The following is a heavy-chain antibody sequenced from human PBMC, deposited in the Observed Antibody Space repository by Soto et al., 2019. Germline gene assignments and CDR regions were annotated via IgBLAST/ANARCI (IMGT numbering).Heavy chain of an antibody. CDR1: GGSISRGGYF. Sequence: ASENLSLTCTVSGGSISRGGYFWSWIRQHPGKGLEWVGYIYYSGSTYYNPSLKSRVTISVDTSKNQFSLKLSSVTAADTAVYYCARSMVRGPKSRYNWFDPWGQGTLVTVSS. V-gene: IGHV4-31*03. CDR3: ARSMVRGPKSRYNWFDP. J-gene: IGHJ5*02. D-gene: IGHD3-10*01. CDR2: IYYSGST.